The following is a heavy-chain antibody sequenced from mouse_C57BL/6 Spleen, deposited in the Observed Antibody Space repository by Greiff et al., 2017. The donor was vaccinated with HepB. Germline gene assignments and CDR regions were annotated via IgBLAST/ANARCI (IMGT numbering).Heavy chain of an antibody. V-gene: IGHV5-4*01. CDR3: ARERASYFDY. CDR2: ISDGGSYT. D-gene: IGHD3-3*01. Sequence: EVHLVESGGGLVKPGGSLKLSCAASGFTFSSYAMSWVRQTPEKRLEWVATISDGGSYTYCPDNVKGRFTISRDNAKNNLYLQMSHLKSEDTAMYYCARERASYFDYWGQGTTLTVSS. J-gene: IGHJ2*01. CDR1: GFTFSSYA.